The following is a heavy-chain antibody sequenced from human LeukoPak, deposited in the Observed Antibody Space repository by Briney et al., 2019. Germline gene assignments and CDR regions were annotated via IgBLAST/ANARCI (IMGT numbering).Heavy chain of an antibody. J-gene: IGHJ4*02. CDR1: GFTFINYW. V-gene: IGHV3-7*01. CDR2: IKQDGSEK. CDR3: ATRRTKVDH. Sequence: PGGSLRLSCAVSGFTFINYWISCVRQAPGKGLEWVASIKQDGSEKYYVDSVKGRFTISRDNAKNSVYLQMSSLRVEDTALYYCATRRTKVDHWGQGSLVTVSS.